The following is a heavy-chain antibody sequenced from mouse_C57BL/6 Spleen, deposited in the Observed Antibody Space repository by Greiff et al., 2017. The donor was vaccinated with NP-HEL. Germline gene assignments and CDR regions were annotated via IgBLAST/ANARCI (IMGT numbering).Heavy chain of an antibody. Sequence: QVQLQQPGAELVKPGDEVKRDGKEAGEAFARGLLAGGRQRPGQGLEWIGDIYPGSGSTNYNEKFKSKATLTVDTSSSTAYMQLSSLTSEDSAVYYCAKPYGSSYWYFDVWGTGTTVTVSS. D-gene: IGHD1-1*01. CDR2: IYPGSGST. V-gene: IGHV1-55*01. J-gene: IGHJ1*03. CDR1: GEAFARGL. CDR3: AKPYGSSYWYFDV.